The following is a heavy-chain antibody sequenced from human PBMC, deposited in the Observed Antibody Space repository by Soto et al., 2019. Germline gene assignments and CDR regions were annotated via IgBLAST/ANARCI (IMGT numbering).Heavy chain of an antibody. CDR2: IYSGGST. CDR3: ARGRGIAAAYYYGMDV. Sequence: GGSLRLSCAASGFTVSSNYMSWVRQAPGKGLEWVSVIYSGGSTYYADSVKGRFTISRDNSKNTLYLQMNSLRAEDTAVYYCARGRGIAAAYYYGMDVWGQGTTVTVSS. V-gene: IGHV3-53*01. D-gene: IGHD6-13*01. CDR1: GFTVSSNY. J-gene: IGHJ6*02.